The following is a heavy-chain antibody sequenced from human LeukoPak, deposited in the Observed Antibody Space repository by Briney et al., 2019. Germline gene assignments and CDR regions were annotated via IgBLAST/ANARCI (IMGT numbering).Heavy chain of an antibody. CDR3: ARKDYGSGSYYNELPFDI. V-gene: IGHV1-69*13. D-gene: IGHD3-10*01. CDR2: IIPIFGTA. CDR1: GGTFSSYA. Sequence: SVKVSCKASGGTFSSYAISWVRQAPGQGLEWMGGIIPIFGTANYAQKFQGRVMITADESTSTAYMELSSLRSEDTAVYYCARKDYGSGSYYNELPFDIWGQGTMVTVSS. J-gene: IGHJ3*02.